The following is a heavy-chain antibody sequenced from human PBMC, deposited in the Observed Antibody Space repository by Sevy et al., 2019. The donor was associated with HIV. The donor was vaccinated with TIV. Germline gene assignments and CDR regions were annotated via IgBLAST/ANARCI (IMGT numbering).Heavy chain of an antibody. CDR2: ISGSGHST. Sequence: GGSLRLSCAASGFIFSSFAMSWVRQAPGKGLEWVSAISGSGHSTYNADSVKGRFTISRDNSKNTLFLQMNSLRAEDTAVYYCAKERWGSSGLTGFFQHWGQGTLVTVSS. CDR3: AKERWGSSGLTGFFQH. CDR1: GFIFSSFA. V-gene: IGHV3-23*01. D-gene: IGHD6-19*01. J-gene: IGHJ1*01.